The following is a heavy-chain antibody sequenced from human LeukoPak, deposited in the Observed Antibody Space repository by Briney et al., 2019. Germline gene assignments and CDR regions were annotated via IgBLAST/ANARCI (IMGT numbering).Heavy chain of an antibody. CDR2: ISSSSSYI. D-gene: IGHD6-6*01. J-gene: IGHJ4*02. CDR3: ANDIYSSSPNGGY. CDR1: GFTFSSYS. V-gene: IGHV3-21*01. Sequence: GGSLRLSCAASGFTFSSYSMNWVRQAPGKGLEWVSSISSSSSYIYYADSVKGRFTISRDNAKNSLYLQMNSLRAEDTAVYYCANDIYSSSPNGGYWGQGTLVTVTS.